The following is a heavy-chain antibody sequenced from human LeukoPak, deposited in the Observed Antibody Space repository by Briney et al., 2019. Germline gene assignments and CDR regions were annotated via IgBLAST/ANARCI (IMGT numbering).Heavy chain of an antibody. D-gene: IGHD1-26*01. J-gene: IGHJ4*02. CDR1: GFTFSSYA. CDR3: TKATVGAPAASPFDY. V-gene: IGHV3-30-3*01. CDR2: ISNDESIQ. Sequence: PGGSLRLSCAASGFTFSSYAMHWVRQAPGKGLEWVAVISNDESIQYYADSAKGRFTIFRDNSKKTLYLQMNTLRTEDTAVYYCTKATVGAPAASPFDYWGQGTLVTVSS.